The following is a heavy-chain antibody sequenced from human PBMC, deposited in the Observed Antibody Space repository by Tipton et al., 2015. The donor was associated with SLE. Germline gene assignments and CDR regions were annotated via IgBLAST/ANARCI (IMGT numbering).Heavy chain of an antibody. CDR2: IYTGGNT. CDR3: VVCSPSSCSYFDY. Sequence: TLSLTCTVSGGSISRYYWGWIRQPAGTGLEWIGRIYTGGNTKNNPSLGSRVTLSVDASKDQFSLRLTSVTAADTAVYYCVVCSPSSCSYFDYWGQGRLVTVSS. V-gene: IGHV4-4*07. D-gene: IGHD2-2*01. CDR1: GGSISRYY. J-gene: IGHJ4*02.